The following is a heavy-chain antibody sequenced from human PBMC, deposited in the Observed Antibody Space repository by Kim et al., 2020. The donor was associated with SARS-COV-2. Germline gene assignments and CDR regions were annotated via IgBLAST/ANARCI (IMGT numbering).Heavy chain of an antibody. D-gene: IGHD3-9*01. V-gene: IGHV3-23*01. J-gene: IGHJ6*02. Sequence: KGRFTITGDNSNNTLYLQMNSLRGEDTAVYYCAKDDLDWLFNYYYYGMDVWGQGTTVTVSS. CDR3: AKDDLDWLFNYYYYGMDV.